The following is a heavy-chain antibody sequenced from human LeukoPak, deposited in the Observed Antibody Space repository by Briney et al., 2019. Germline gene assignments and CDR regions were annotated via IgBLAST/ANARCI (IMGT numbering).Heavy chain of an antibody. V-gene: IGHV3-9*03. CDR1: GFTFDDYA. Sequence: PGGSLRLSCAASGFTFDDYAMHWVRQAPGKGLEWVSGISWNSGSIGYADSVKGRFTISRDNAKNSLYLQMNSLRAEDMALYYCAKDSSDAFDIWGQGTMLTVSS. CDR3: AKDSSDAFDI. CDR2: ISWNSGSI. J-gene: IGHJ3*02.